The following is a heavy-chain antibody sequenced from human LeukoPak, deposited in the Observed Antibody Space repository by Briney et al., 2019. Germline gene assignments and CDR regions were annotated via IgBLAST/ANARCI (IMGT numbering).Heavy chain of an antibody. J-gene: IGHJ4*02. CDR1: GFIVSSNY. CDR3: ARVGVLELRGFDY. Sequence: GGSLRLSCAASGFIVSSNYMSWVRKAPGKGLEWGSVIYSGGSTYYADSVKGRFTISRDNSKNTLYLQMNSLRAEDTAVYYCARVGVLELRGFDYWGQGTLVTVSS. V-gene: IGHV3-53*01. CDR2: IYSGGST. D-gene: IGHD1-7*01.